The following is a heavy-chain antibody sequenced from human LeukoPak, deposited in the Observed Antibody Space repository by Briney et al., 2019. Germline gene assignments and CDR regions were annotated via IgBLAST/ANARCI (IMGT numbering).Heavy chain of an antibody. J-gene: IGHJ6*03. D-gene: IGHD2-21*01. CDR2: ISSSSSHI. CDR1: EFTSSRYW. V-gene: IGHV3-21*01. Sequence: GGSLRLSCVASEFTSSRYWMSWVRQAPGKGLEWVSSISSSSSHIYYADSVRGRFTISRDNAKNSLFLQMNSLRGEDTAVYYCARFAEVYYYVDVWGTGTTVTVSS. CDR3: ARFAEVYYYVDV.